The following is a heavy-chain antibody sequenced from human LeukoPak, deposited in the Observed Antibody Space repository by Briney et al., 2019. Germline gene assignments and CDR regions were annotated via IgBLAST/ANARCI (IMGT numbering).Heavy chain of an antibody. CDR1: GFTFSSYA. J-gene: IGHJ1*01. D-gene: IGHD5-12*01. CDR3: AKESAGSGYSGYDYFEYFQH. Sequence: ARSLRLSCAASGFTFSSYAMHWVRQAPGKGLEWVAVISYDVSNTNYADSVKGRFTISRDNSKNTLYLQMNSLRAEDTAVYYCAKESAGSGYSGYDYFEYFQHWGQGTLVTVSS. CDR2: ISYDVSNT. V-gene: IGHV3-30*18.